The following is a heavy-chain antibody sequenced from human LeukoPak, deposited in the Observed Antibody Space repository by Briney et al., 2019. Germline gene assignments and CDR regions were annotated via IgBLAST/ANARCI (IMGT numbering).Heavy chain of an antibody. CDR3: AREHPPAIAAVT. J-gene: IGHJ5*02. CDR1: GFTFSSYG. Sequence: PGGSLRLSCAASGFTFSSYGMHWVRQAPGKGLEWVSVIYSGGSTYYADSVKGRFTISRDNSKNTLYLQMNSLRAEDTAVYYCAREHPPAIAAVTWGQGTLVTVSS. CDR2: IYSGGST. D-gene: IGHD6-13*01. V-gene: IGHV3-53*01.